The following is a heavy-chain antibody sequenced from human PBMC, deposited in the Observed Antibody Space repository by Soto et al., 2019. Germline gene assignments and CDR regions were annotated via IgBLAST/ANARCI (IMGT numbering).Heavy chain of an antibody. CDR3: AKDPPPQSWLRLHYNAFDI. CDR2: ISGSGGST. Sequence: EVQMLEAGGGLVQPGGSLRLSCAASGFTFSSYAMSWVRQAPGKGLEWVSAISGSGGSTYYADSVKGRFTISRDNSKNTLYLQMNSLRAEDTAVYYCAKDPPPQSWLRLHYNAFDIWGQGTMVTVSS. V-gene: IGHV3-23*01. CDR1: GFTFSSYA. D-gene: IGHD5-12*01. J-gene: IGHJ3*02.